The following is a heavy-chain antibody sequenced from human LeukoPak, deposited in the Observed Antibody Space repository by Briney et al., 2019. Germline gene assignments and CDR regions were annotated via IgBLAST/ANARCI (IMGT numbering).Heavy chain of an antibody. J-gene: IGHJ5*02. D-gene: IGHD2-2*01. CDR1: GGSISSYY. CDR2: IYTSGST. Sequence: PSETLSLTCTVSGGSISSYYWSWIRQPAGKGVEWIGRIYTSGSTNYNPSLKSRVTMSVDTSKNQFSLKLSSVTAADTAVYYCALQPARRLSWFDPWGQGTLVTASS. V-gene: IGHV4-4*07. CDR3: ALQPARRLSWFDP.